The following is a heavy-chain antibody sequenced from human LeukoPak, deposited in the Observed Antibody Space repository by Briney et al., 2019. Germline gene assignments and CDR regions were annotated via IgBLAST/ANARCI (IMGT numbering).Heavy chain of an antibody. J-gene: IGHJ5*02. CDR3: ARDDREVVGMNWFDP. Sequence: PRGSLRLSCAASGFTFGSYSMNWVRHAAGKGLEWVSSISSISRYIYYADSVKGRFTISRDNAKNSLYLQMNSLRAEDTAVYYCARDDREVVGMNWFDPWGQGTLVTVSS. CDR1: GFTFGSYS. V-gene: IGHV3-21*01. CDR2: ISSISRYI. D-gene: IGHD1-26*01.